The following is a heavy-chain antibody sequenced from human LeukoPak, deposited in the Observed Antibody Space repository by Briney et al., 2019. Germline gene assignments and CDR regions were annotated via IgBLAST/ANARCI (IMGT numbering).Heavy chain of an antibody. J-gene: IGHJ4*02. D-gene: IGHD1-1*01. CDR2: TTGSGDKL. CDR1: GFTFRSYA. CDR3: AKSRSGSANWALQIFDN. Sequence: GGSLRLSCTASGFTFRSYALSWVRQAPGKGLEWVSATTGSGDKLFYADSVKGRFTISRDNSKNTLYLQMNNLRAEDTAVYFCAKSRSGSANWALQIFDNWGQGTLVTVSS. V-gene: IGHV3-23*01.